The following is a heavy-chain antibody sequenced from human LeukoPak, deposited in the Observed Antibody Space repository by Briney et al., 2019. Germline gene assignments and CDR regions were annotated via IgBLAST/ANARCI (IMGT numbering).Heavy chain of an antibody. CDR1: GFTFISYW. Sequence: GGSLRLSCAASGFTFISYWMSWVRQAPGKGLEWVANIKQDGSEKYYVDSVKGRFTISRDNAKNSLYLQMNSLRAEDTAVYYCARRIAVAATINWFDPWGQGTLVTVSS. D-gene: IGHD6-19*01. CDR2: IKQDGSEK. V-gene: IGHV3-7*03. CDR3: ARRIAVAATINWFDP. J-gene: IGHJ5*02.